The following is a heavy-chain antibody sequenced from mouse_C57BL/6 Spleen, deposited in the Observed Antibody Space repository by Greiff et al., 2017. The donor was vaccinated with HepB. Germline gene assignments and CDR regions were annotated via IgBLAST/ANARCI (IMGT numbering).Heavy chain of an antibody. CDR3: AIDGGNYVPGYFDV. CDR2: IHPSDSDT. D-gene: IGHD2-1*01. Sequence: QVQLQQPGAELVKPGASVKVSCKASGYTFTGYWMHWVKQRPGQGLEWIGRIHPSDSDTNYNQKFKGKATLTVDKSSSTAYMQLSSLTSEDSAVYYCAIDGGNYVPGYFDVWGTGITVTVSS. J-gene: IGHJ1*03. V-gene: IGHV1-74*01. CDR1: GYTFTGYW.